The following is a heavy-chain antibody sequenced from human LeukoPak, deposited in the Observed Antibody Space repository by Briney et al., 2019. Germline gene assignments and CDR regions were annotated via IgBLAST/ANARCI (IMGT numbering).Heavy chain of an antibody. CDR1: GEFFSGYY. CDR3: AREGDSSSVGWFDP. V-gene: IGHV4-34*01. Sequence: PSETLSLTCGVHGEFFSGYYWSWIRQPPGKGLEWIGDINHSGTTKYNPSLKSRVTISIDTSKNQFSLKLSSVTAADTAVYYCAREGDSSSVGWFDPWGQGTLVTVSS. CDR2: INHSGTT. D-gene: IGHD6-13*01. J-gene: IGHJ5*02.